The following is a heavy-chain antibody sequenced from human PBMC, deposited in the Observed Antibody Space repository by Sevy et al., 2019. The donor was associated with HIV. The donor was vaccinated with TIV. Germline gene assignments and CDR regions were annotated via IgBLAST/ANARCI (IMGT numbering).Heavy chain of an antibody. CDR1: GFTFSTYA. CDR2: ISASGDTT. V-gene: IGHV3-23*01. J-gene: IGHJ4*02. D-gene: IGHD3-22*01. Sequence: GGSLRLSYAASGFTFSTYAMSWVRQAPGKGLEWVSAISASGDTTYYADSVKGRFTISRDKSESTLYLQMNSLRAEDTAIYYCTNHYDTGGRLDYFDYWGQGTLVTVSS. CDR3: TNHYDTGGRLDYFDY.